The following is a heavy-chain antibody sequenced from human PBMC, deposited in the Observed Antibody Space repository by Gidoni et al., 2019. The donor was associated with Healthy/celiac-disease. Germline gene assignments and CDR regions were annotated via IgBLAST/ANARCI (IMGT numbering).Heavy chain of an antibody. Sequence: QVQLVESGGGVVKPGRSLRLSCAASGFTFSSYGMHWVRQAPGKGLEWVAVIWYDGSNKYYADSVKGRFTISRDNSKNTLYLQMNSLRAEDTALYYCARDLEGYSFDYWGQGTLVTVSS. D-gene: IGHD3-3*01. CDR2: IWYDGSNK. J-gene: IGHJ4*02. V-gene: IGHV3-33*01. CDR3: ARDLEGYSFDY. CDR1: GFTFSSYG.